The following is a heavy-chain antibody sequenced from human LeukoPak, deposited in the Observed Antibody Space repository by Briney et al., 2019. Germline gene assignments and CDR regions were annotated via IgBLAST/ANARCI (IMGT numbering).Heavy chain of an antibody. CDR1: GFTFSSYW. V-gene: IGHV3-7*01. CDR2: IKQDGSEK. Sequence: GGSLRLSCAASGFTFSSYWMSWVRQAPGKGLEWVANIKQDGSEKYYVDSVKGRFTISRDNAKNSLYLQMNSLRAEDTAVYYCARGVRYCSSTSCYLDYWGQGTLVTVSS. J-gene: IGHJ4*02. CDR3: ARGVRYCSSTSCYLDY. D-gene: IGHD2-2*01.